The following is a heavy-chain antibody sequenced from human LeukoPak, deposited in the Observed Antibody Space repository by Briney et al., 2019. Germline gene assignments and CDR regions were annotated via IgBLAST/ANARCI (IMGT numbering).Heavy chain of an antibody. CDR2: ISVSGNT. CDR3: AKSYRGYYYDSSGYFRARYYYYYMDV. D-gene: IGHD3-22*01. J-gene: IGHJ6*03. V-gene: IGHV3-23*01. Sequence: GGSLRLSCAASGFTFGMNWVRQAPGKGLEWVSAISVSGNTYHADSVKGRFTISRDCSKNTLYLQMNSLRAGDAAVYYCAKSYRGYYYDSSGYFRARYYYYYMDVWGKGTTVTISS. CDR1: GFTFG.